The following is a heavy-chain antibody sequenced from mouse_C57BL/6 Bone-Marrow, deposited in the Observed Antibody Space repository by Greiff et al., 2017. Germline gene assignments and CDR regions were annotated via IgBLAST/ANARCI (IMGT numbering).Heavy chain of an antibody. D-gene: IGHD3-2*02. CDR3: ARGDSSGSWFAY. V-gene: IGHV2-2*01. Sequence: VQLQQSGPGLVQPSQSLSITCTVSGFSLTSYGVHWVRQSPGKGLEWLGVIWSGGGTDYNAAFISRLSISKDNSKSQVCFQMNSLQADDTAIYYCARGDSSGSWFAYWGQGTLVTVSA. J-gene: IGHJ3*01. CDR2: IWSGGGT. CDR1: GFSLTSYG.